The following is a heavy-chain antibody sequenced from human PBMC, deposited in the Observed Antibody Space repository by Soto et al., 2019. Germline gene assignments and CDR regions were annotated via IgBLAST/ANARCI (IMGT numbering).Heavy chain of an antibody. J-gene: IGHJ4*02. CDR3: ARGALGLHTGVCAY. Sequence: SDTLSLTCAVYGGSFSGYYWSWIRQPPGKGLEWIGEINHSGSTNYNPSLKSRVTISVDTSKNQFSLKLSSVTAADTAVYYCARGALGLHTGVCAYWGQGALVTVSS. CDR1: GGSFSGYY. CDR2: INHSGST. D-gene: IGHD3-16*01. V-gene: IGHV4-34*01.